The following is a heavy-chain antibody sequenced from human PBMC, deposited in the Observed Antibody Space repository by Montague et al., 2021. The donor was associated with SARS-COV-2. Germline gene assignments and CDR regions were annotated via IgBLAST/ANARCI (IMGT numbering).Heavy chain of an antibody. Sequence: TLSLTCTVSGGSIRSSDNYWSWIRQPAGKGLEWIGRIYPSGSTNYNPSLKSRVTISVDTSKNQFSLKLSSVTAADTAVYYCARDRMTILVMVYYYGMDVWGQGTTVTVSS. D-gene: IGHD3-9*01. J-gene: IGHJ6*02. CDR2: IYPSGST. CDR1: GGSIRSSDNY. V-gene: IGHV4-61*02. CDR3: ARDRMTILVMVYYYGMDV.